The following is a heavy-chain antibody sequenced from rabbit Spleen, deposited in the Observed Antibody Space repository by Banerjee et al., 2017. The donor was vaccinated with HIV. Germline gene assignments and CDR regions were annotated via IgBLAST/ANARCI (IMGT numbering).Heavy chain of an antibody. D-gene: IGHD7-1*01. Sequence: QEQLVESGGGLVQPTGSLTLTCKASGFSFGDRDVMCWVRQAPGKGLEWIACINAATGKPVYATWAKGRFTISRHNAQNTLYLQLNSLTAADTATYFCVRDQAGYAGYGPWYFNLWGPGTLVTVS. V-gene: IGHV1S45*01. CDR3: VRDQAGYAGYGPWYFNL. CDR1: GFSFGDRDV. J-gene: IGHJ4*01. CDR2: INAATGKP.